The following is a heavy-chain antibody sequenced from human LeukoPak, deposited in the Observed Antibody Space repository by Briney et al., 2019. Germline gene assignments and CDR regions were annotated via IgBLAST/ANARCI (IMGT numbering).Heavy chain of an antibody. J-gene: IGHJ5*02. Sequence: SETLSLTCTVSGGSISGYYWTWIRQPPGKGLEWIGYIYHSGSTDYNPSLKSRVTISVDTSQNQVSLKLRSMTAADTAVYYCARNWNDDWFDPWGQGTLVTVSS. CDR2: IYHSGST. CDR1: GGSISGYY. V-gene: IGHV4-59*01. D-gene: IGHD1-1*01. CDR3: ARNWNDDWFDP.